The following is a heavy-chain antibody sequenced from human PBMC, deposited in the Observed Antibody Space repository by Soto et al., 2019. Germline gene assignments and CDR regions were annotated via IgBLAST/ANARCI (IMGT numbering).Heavy chain of an antibody. CDR3: ARARGAYEAGEEHPIYCMDV. J-gene: IGHJ6*02. V-gene: IGHV3-30*03. Sequence: QVQLVESGGGVVQPGRSLRLSCAASGFTFSSYGMHWVRQAPGKGLEWVAVISYDGSNKYYADSVKGRFTISRDNSKNTLYLEMNRLRAEDTAVYYCARARGAYEAGEEHPIYCMDVWGQGTNVTVS. D-gene: IGHD3-10*01. CDR1: GFTFSSYG. CDR2: ISYDGSNK.